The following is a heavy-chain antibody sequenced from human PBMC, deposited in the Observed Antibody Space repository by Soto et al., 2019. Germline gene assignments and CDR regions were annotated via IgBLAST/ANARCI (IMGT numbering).Heavy chain of an antibody. D-gene: IGHD1-1*01. CDR3: ETLAVWAPGTRSFDP. CDR1: GYTLTELS. Sequence: ASVKVSCKVSGYTLTELSMHWVRQAPGKGLEWMGGFDPEDGETIYAQKFQGRVTMTEDTSTDTAYMELSSLRSEDTAVYYCETLAVWAPGTRSFDPWGQGTVVTVSS. CDR2: FDPEDGET. J-gene: IGHJ5*02. V-gene: IGHV1-24*01.